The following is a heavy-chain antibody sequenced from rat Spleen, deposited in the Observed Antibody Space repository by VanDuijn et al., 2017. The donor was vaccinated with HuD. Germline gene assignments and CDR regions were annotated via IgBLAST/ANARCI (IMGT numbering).Heavy chain of an antibody. CDR3: ARHGDSGDGDNWFVY. CDR2: ISYDGGNT. V-gene: IGHV5-29*01. J-gene: IGHJ3*01. D-gene: IGHD1-1*01. CDR1: GFTFSDYY. Sequence: EVQLVESDGGLVQPGRSLKLSCAASGFTFSDYYMAWVRQAPTQGLEWVATISYDGGNTYYRDSVKGRFTISRDNAKSSLYLQMNSLKSEDTATYYCARHGDSGDGDNWFVYRGQGTLVTVSS.